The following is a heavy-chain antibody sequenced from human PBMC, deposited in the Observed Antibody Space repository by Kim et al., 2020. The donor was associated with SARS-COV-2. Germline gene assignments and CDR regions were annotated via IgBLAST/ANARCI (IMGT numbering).Heavy chain of an antibody. J-gene: IGHJ3*02. D-gene: IGHD6-19*01. CDR3: ARHQSSGWYWGYAFVI. CDR2: IYYSGST. V-gene: IGHV4-39*01. Sequence: SETLSLTCTVSGGSISSSSYYWGWIRQPPGKGLEWIGSIYYSGSTYYNSSLKSRVTISVDTSKNQFSLKLSSVTAADTAVYYCARHQSSGWYWGYAFVILGDRAMVTVSS. CDR1: GGSISSSSYY.